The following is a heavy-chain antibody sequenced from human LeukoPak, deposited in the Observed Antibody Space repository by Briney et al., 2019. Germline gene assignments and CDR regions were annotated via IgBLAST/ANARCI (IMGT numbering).Heavy chain of an antibody. J-gene: IGHJ4*02. Sequence: PGGSLRLSCVAYGFTFSSCAMSWVRQAPGKGKEWDSAISRSGNNTYYEDSVKGRFPISRDNSENTLYLQMGSLGAEDTAVYYCAKETISGVGVPRSDYWGQGTLVTVSS. CDR1: GFTFSSCA. V-gene: IGHV3-23*01. D-gene: IGHD3-3*01. CDR2: ISRSGNNT. CDR3: AKETISGVGVPRSDY.